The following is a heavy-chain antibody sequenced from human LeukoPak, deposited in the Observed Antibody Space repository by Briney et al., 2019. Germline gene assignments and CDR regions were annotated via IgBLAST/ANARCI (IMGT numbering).Heavy chain of an antibody. CDR1: GGTFSSYA. Sequence: ASVKVSCKASGGTFSSYAISWVRQAPGQGLEWMGETIPIFGTANYAQKFQDRVTITADESTTTIYMELSSLRSEDTAVYYCARNYYDSSGYYPFDYWGQGTLVTVSS. D-gene: IGHD3-22*01. J-gene: IGHJ4*02. CDR2: TIPIFGTA. V-gene: IGHV1-69*13. CDR3: ARNYYDSSGYYPFDY.